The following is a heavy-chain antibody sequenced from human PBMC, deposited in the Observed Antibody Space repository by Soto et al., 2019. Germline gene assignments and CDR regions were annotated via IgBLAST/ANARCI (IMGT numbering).Heavy chain of an antibody. D-gene: IGHD2-2*01. CDR2: IYPGDSDT. V-gene: IGHV5-51*01. Sequence: GESLKISFKGSGYSFSSYWIFWVRQMPVKGLEWMGTIYPGDSDTRYSPSFQGQVTISADKSISTAYLQWNSLKASDTAMYFCERNKGYCSSISCSGMDVGGQGAEVTVSS. J-gene: IGHJ6*02. CDR3: ERNKGYCSSISCSGMDV. CDR1: GYSFSSYW.